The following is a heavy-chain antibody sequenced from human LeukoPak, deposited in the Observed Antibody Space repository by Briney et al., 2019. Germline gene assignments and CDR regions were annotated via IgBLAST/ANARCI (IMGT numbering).Heavy chain of an antibody. Sequence: GGSLRLSCAASGFTFSDYYMSWIRQAPGKGLEWVSYISSSGSTIYYADSVKGRFTISRDNAKNTLYLQMNSLRAEDTAVYYCAKEGGDEPDYYFDYWGQGTLVTVSS. J-gene: IGHJ4*02. CDR3: AKEGGDEPDYYFDY. CDR1: GFTFSDYY. D-gene: IGHD2-21*02. CDR2: ISSSGSTI. V-gene: IGHV3-11*04.